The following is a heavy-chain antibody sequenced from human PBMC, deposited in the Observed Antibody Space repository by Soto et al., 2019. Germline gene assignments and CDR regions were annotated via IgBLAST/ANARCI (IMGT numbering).Heavy chain of an antibody. J-gene: IGHJ4*02. CDR2: ISNFNGNT. V-gene: IGHV1-18*01. Sequence: QVQLVQSGAEVKKPGASVKVSCKTSGYTFTNYGITWVRQAPGRGLEWMGWISNFNGNTNFARKFQGRVIMTTDTSTSTAYMELKTLRSDDTAVYFCAREECDYWGQGTLVTVSS. CDR1: GYTFTNYG. CDR3: AREECDY.